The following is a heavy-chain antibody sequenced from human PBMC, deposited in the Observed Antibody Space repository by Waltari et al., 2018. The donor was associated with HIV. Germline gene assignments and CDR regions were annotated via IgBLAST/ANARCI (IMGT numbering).Heavy chain of an antibody. V-gene: IGHV3-74*01. CDR1: GFTLSSYG. D-gene: IGHD1-26*01. Sequence: EVRLVESGGGLVQPGGSLRLSCAASGFTLSSYGMHWVRQAPGKGLVLVSRINSGGMTTRYRDSVKVRFTISRDNAQNTLYLRMSRLRAEDTAVYYCAKGGANPIDFWGQGTLVTVSS. J-gene: IGHJ4*02. CDR3: AKGGANPIDF. CDR2: INSGGMTT.